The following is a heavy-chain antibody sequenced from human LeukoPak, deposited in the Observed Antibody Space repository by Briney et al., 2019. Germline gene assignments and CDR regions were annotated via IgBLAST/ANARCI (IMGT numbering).Heavy chain of an antibody. CDR1: GGSISSGSYY. CDR2: IYTSGST. D-gene: IGHD2-2*02. CDR3: ARDGKIDCSSTSCYIGAYYYYYMDV. V-gene: IGHV4-61*02. Sequence: SETLSLTCTVSGGSISSGSYYWSWIRPPAGKGLEWIGRIYTSGSTNYNPSLKSRVTISVDTSKNQFSLKLSSVTAADTAVYYCARDGKIDCSSTSCYIGAYYYYYMDVWGKGTTVTVSS. J-gene: IGHJ6*03.